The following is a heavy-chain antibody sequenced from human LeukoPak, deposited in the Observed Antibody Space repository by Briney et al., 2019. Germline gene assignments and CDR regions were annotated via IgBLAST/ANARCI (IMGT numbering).Heavy chain of an antibody. D-gene: IGHD3-3*01. J-gene: IGHJ5*02. CDR1: GGSFSGYY. Sequence: SETLSLTCAVYGGSFSGYYWSWIRQPPGKGLEWIGEINHSGSTNYNPSLKSRVTISVDTSKNQFSLQLSSVTPEDTAVYYCAKEGIGYLTWGQGTLVTVSS. CDR3: AKEGIGYLT. CDR2: INHSGST. V-gene: IGHV4-34*01.